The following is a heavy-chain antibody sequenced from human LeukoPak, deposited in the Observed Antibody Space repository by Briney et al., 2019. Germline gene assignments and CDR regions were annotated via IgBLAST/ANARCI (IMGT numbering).Heavy chain of an antibody. Sequence: GGSLRLSCAASGFTFSNFAMNWVRQAPGKGLEWVAAISGSGEGTSYADSVKGRFTISRDNSKNTVFLQMTGLRAEDTAVYYCARGPSSLSSGYYYGLDVWGQGTTVTVSS. CDR2: ISGSGEGT. V-gene: IGHV3-23*01. CDR3: ARGPSSLSSGYYYGLDV. D-gene: IGHD3-10*01. J-gene: IGHJ6*02. CDR1: GFTFSNFA.